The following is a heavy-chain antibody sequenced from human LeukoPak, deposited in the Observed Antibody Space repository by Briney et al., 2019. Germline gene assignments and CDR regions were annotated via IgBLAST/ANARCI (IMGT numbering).Heavy chain of an antibody. Sequence: ASVKVSCKASGYTFTSYDINWVRQATGQGLEWMGWMNPNSGNTDYAQKFQGRVTMTRNTSISTAYMELSSLRSEDTAVYYCARAPKRYCSSTSCLRNPWFDPWGQGTLVTVSS. CDR3: ARAPKRYCSSTSCLRNPWFDP. D-gene: IGHD2-2*01. CDR2: MNPNSGNT. J-gene: IGHJ5*02. CDR1: GYTFTSYD. V-gene: IGHV1-8*01.